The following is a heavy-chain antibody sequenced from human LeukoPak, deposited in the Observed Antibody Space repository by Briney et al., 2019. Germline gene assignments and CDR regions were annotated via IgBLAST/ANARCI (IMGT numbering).Heavy chain of an antibody. CDR2: IYYSGST. CDR3: ARALSHAFDI. J-gene: IGHJ3*02. CDR1: GGSISSYY. Sequence: PSETLSLTCTVSGGSISSYYWSWIRQPPGKGLEWIGYIYYSGSTNYNPSLKSRVTISVDTSNNQFSLKLSSVTAADTAVYYCARALSHAFDIWGQGTMVTVSS. D-gene: IGHD5/OR15-5a*01. V-gene: IGHV4-59*01.